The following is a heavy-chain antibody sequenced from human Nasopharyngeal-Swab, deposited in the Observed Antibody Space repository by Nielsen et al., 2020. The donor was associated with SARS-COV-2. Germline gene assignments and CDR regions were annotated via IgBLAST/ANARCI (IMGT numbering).Heavy chain of an antibody. D-gene: IGHD4-17*01. V-gene: IGHV4-34*01. CDR2: INHSGST. Sequence: WIRQPPGKGLEWIGEINHSGSTNYNPSLKSRVTISVDTSKNQFSLKLSSVTAADTAVYYCAREPTVTTKTGYYYYVMDVWGQGTTVTVSS. CDR3: AREPTVTTKTGYYYYVMDV. J-gene: IGHJ6*02.